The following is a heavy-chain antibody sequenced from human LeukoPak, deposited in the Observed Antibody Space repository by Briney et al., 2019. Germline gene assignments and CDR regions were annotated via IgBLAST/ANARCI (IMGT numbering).Heavy chain of an antibody. V-gene: IGHV1-2*02. Sequence: ASVKVSCKASGYTFTGNYIHWVRQAPGQGLEWMGWINPSSGGTQYAQSLQGRVTMTRDRSITTAYMELSSLTSDDTAVYYCAKDVDPYCNFGSCYDYWGQGTLVTVSS. CDR2: INPSSGGT. J-gene: IGHJ4*02. CDR1: GYTFTGNY. CDR3: AKDVDPYCNFGSCYDY. D-gene: IGHD2-15*01.